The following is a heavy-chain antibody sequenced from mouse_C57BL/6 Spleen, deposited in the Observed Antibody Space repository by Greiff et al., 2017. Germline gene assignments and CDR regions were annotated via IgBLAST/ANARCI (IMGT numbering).Heavy chain of an antibody. CDR2: INPSTGGT. CDR3: ASGSSSYFDY. Sequence: VQLQQSGPELVKPGASVKISCKASGYSFTGYYMNWVKQSPEKSLEWIGEINPSTGGTTYNQKFKAKATLTVDKSSSTAYMQLKSLTSEDSAVYYCASGSSSYFDYWGQGTTLTVSS. J-gene: IGHJ2*01. V-gene: IGHV1-42*01. CDR1: GYSFTGYY. D-gene: IGHD1-1*01.